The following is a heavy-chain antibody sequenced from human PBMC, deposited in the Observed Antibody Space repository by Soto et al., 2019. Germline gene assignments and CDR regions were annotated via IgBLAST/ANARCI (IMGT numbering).Heavy chain of an antibody. Sequence: QVQLQESGPGLVKPSQTLSLTCTVSGGSISSGGYYWSWIRQHPGKGLEWIGYIYYSGSTYYNPSLKSRVTISVDTSKNQFSLKLSSVTAADTAVYYCARLQWFGIVGATHFDYWGQGTLVTVSS. CDR2: IYYSGST. D-gene: IGHD1-26*01. CDR3: ARLQWFGIVGATHFDY. J-gene: IGHJ4*02. CDR1: GGSISSGGYY. V-gene: IGHV4-31*03.